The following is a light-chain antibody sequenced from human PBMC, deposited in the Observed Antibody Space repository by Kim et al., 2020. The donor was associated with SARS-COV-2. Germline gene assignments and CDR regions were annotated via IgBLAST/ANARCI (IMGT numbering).Light chain of an antibody. V-gene: IGKV3-20*01. CDR1: QSVSSNF. Sequence: EIVLTQSPGTLSLSPGERATLSCRASQSVSSNFLAWYQPKPGQAPRILIFGASSRATGITYRFSGSGSGTDFTLTISRLEAEDFAVYYCHQYGSSPYTFGQGTKLEI. J-gene: IGKJ2*01. CDR2: GAS. CDR3: HQYGSSPYT.